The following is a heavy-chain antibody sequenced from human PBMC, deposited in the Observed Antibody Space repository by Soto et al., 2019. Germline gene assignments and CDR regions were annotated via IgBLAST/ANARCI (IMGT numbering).Heavy chain of an antibody. CDR1: GGSISSSNC. Sequence: SETLSLTCAVSGGSISSSNCWSWVRQPPGKGLEWIGEIYHSGSTNFNPSLKSRVTISVDKSKNQFSLKLNSVTAADTAVYYCARVSGSYYYGMDVWGQGTTVPVSS. J-gene: IGHJ6*02. CDR2: IYHSGST. V-gene: IGHV4-4*02. CDR3: ARVSGSYYYGMDV.